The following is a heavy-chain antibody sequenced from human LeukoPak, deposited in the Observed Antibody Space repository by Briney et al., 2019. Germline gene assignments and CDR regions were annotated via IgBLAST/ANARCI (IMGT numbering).Heavy chain of an antibody. D-gene: IGHD3-10*01. V-gene: IGHV4-59*01. CDR3: ATYPFRGATHYFDY. CDR2: IYYSGST. CDR1: NGSISSYY. J-gene: IGHJ4*02. Sequence: SETLSLTCTVSNGSISSYYWSWIRQPPGKGLEWIAYIYYSGSTNYNPSLKNRVTISIDTSKNQFSLKLSSVTAADTAVYYCATYPFRGATHYFDYWGQGTLVTVSS.